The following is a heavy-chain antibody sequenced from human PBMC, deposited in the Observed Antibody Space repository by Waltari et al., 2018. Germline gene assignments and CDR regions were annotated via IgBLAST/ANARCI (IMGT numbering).Heavy chain of an antibody. J-gene: IGHJ4*02. CDR3: AHTDRWFTGDGGLDY. CDR1: GLSLSTSGVG. V-gene: IGHV2-5*01. Sequence: QITLEESGPTLVKPTQTLTLTCTFSGLSLSTSGVGVGWIRQPPGKALEWLALVYWNDDKRYSPSLQSRLTITKDTSKNHVVLTMANLDPVDTATYYCAHTDRWFTGDGGLDYWGQGILVTVSS. D-gene: IGHD7-27*01. CDR2: VYWNDDK.